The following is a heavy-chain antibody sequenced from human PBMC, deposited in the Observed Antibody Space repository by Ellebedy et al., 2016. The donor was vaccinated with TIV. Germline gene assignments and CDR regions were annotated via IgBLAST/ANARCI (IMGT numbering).Heavy chain of an antibody. D-gene: IGHD1-14*01. CDR3: AKPAGGIGWFDP. CDR2: IYGGDST. Sequence: GESLKISCAASGFTVSGNYMGWVRQAPGKGLEWVSVIYGGDSTYYVDSVKGRFTISRDNSKNTLYLQMNSLRAEDTAVYYCAKPAGGIGWFDPWGQGTLVTVSS. V-gene: IGHV3-53*01. J-gene: IGHJ5*02. CDR1: GFTVSGNY.